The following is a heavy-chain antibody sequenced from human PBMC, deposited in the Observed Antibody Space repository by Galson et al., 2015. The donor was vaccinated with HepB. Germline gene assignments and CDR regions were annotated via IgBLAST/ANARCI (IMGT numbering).Heavy chain of an antibody. Sequence: SVKVSCKVSGYTLTELSMHWVRQAPGKGLEWMGGFDPEDGETIYAQKFQGRVTMTEDTPTDTAYMELSSLRSEDTAVYYCATGWESIGDSSGWWNDYWGQGTLVTVSS. J-gene: IGHJ4*02. D-gene: IGHD6-19*01. CDR3: ATGWESIGDSSGWWNDY. CDR2: FDPEDGET. CDR1: GYTLTELS. V-gene: IGHV1-24*01.